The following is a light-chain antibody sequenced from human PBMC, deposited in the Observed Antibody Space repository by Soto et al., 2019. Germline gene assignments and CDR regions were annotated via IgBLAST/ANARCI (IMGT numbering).Light chain of an antibody. J-gene: IGKJ4*01. CDR1: QDIGSH. CDR2: FAS. V-gene: IGKV1D-16*01. Sequence: DIQMTQSPATLSASVGDRVTITCRASQDIGSHLAWYQQKPEKAPKSLIYFASTLQSGVPSRFSGSGSGTDFTLTISSLQPEDFATYFCQQVESYPSTFGGGTKVDI. CDR3: QQVESYPST.